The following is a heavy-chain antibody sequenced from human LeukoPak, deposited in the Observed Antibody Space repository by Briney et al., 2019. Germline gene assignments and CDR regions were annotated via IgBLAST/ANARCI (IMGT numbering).Heavy chain of an antibody. D-gene: IGHD6-19*01. V-gene: IGHV3-23*01. CDR2: ITSSGGNT. Sequence: GGSLRLSCEASGFTFPNYAMTWVRLAPGKGLEWVSGITSSGGNTYYADSVKGRFTISRDNSKSTLYLQMNSLGADDTAVYYCAKGRSSGWYYFDYWGQGTLVTVSS. CDR3: AKGRSSGWYYFDY. CDR1: GFTFPNYA. J-gene: IGHJ4*02.